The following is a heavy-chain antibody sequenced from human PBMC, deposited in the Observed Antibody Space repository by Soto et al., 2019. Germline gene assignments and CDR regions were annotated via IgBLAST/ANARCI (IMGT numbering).Heavy chain of an antibody. J-gene: IGHJ4*02. V-gene: IGHV3-64*01. CDR2: ISSNGGST. Sequence: GGSLRLSCAASGFTFSSYAMHWVRQAPGKGLEYVSAISSNGGSTYYANSVKGRFTISRDNSKNTLYLQMGSLRAEDMAVYYCAREERSYYGSGSYYAHWGQGTLVTVSS. D-gene: IGHD3-10*01. CDR1: GFTFSSYA. CDR3: AREERSYYGSGSYYAH.